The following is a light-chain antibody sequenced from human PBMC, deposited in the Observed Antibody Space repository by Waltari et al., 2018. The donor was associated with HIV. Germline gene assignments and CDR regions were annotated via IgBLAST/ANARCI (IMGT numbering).Light chain of an antibody. V-gene: IGLV2-14*03. CDR2: DVF. CDR3: SSYTTTNTII. Sequence: QSALTQPASVSGSPGQSITSSCTGTSSDIGSYDSGSWYRQHPDKAPQLLIYDVFYRPSGVSHRFSGSKSGNTASLTISGLQAEDEAVYSCSSYTTTNTIIFGGGTKLTVL. J-gene: IGLJ2*01. CDR1: SSDIGSYDS.